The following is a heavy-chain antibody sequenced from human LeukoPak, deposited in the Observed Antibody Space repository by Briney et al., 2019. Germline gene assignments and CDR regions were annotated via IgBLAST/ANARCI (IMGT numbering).Heavy chain of an antibody. Sequence: APVKVSCKASGGTLSSYAISWVRQAPGQGLEWMGRIIPILGIANYAQKFQGRVTITADKSTSTAYMELSSLRSEDTAVYYCASPSGYSPLFGYWGQGTLVTVSS. CDR3: ASPSGYSPLFGY. V-gene: IGHV1-69*04. J-gene: IGHJ4*02. CDR1: GGTLSSYA. D-gene: IGHD3-22*01. CDR2: IIPILGIA.